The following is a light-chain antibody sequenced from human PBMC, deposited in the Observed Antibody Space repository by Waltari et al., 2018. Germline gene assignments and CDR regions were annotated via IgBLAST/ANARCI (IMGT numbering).Light chain of an antibody. V-gene: IGLV2-14*03. J-gene: IGLJ3*02. Sequence: QYALTQPASVSGSPGQSLTISCTGTSSDVVGYNYLSWYQQHPGKAPKLMIYDVTNRPSWVSNRFSGSKSGNTASLTISGLQAEDEADYYCSSYTSSSTLWVFGGGTKLTVL. CDR3: SSYTSSSTLWV. CDR1: SSDVVGYNY. CDR2: DVT.